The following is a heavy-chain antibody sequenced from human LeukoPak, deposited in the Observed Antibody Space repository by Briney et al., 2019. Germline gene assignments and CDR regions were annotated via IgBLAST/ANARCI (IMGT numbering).Heavy chain of an antibody. CDR1: GRSISSGSYY. CDR2: IYTSGST. D-gene: IGHD3-22*01. CDR3: ARAGGYYDSSGYYGTFDY. Sequence: KASETLSLTCTVSGRSISSGSYYWSWIRQPAGKGLEWIERIYTSGSTNYNPSLKSRVTISVDTSKNQFSLKLSSVTAADTAVYYCARAGGYYDSSGYYGTFDYWGQGTLVTVSS. J-gene: IGHJ4*02. V-gene: IGHV4-61*02.